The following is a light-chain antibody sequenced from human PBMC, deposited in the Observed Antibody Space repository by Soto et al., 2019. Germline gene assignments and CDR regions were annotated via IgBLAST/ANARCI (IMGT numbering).Light chain of an antibody. J-gene: IGKJ1*01. CDR1: QSVSSN. Sequence: EILMTQSPATLSGSPGERATLSCGAGQSVSSNLAWYQQKPGQAPRLLIYGASTRATGIPARFSGSGSATEFTLTISRLQPQDFAVYYCQQYGSSRTWTFGHGTKVDIK. CDR2: GAS. CDR3: QQYGSSRTWT. V-gene: IGKV3-15*01.